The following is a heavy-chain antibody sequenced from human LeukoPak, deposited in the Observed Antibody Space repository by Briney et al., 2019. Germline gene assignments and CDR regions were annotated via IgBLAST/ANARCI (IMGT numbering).Heavy chain of an antibody. D-gene: IGHD3-16*01. J-gene: IGHJ2*01. CDR1: GGSISSYY. CDR2: IYYSGST. CDR3: ARGGWSLDL. V-gene: IGHV4-59*01. Sequence: PSETLSLTCTVSGGSISSYYWSWMRQPPGKGLEWIGYIYYSGSTNYHPSLKSRVTISVDTSKNQFSLKLSSVTAAATAVYYCARGGWSLDLWGRGTLVTVSS.